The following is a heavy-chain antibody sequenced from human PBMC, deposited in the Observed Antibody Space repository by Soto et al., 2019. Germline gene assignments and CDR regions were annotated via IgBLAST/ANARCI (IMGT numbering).Heavy chain of an antibody. Sequence: GASVKVSCKASGYTFTSYAMHWVRQAPGQRLEWMGWINAGNGNTKYSQKFQGRVTITRDTSASTAYMKLSSLRSEDTAVYYCARDSGSHYYYYGMDVWGQGTTVTVSS. V-gene: IGHV1-3*01. CDR3: ARDSGSHYYYYGMDV. CDR2: INAGNGNT. D-gene: IGHD1-26*01. CDR1: GYTFTSYA. J-gene: IGHJ6*02.